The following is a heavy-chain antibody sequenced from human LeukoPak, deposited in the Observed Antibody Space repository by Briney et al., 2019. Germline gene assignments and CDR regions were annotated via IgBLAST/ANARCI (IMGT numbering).Heavy chain of an antibody. D-gene: IGHD4-17*01. J-gene: IGHJ3*01. CDR1: GGSFSGYY. V-gene: IGHV4-34*01. CDR2: INRSGST. CDR3: ARVPPDYNDLHDALDL. Sequence: NPSETLSVTCAVYGGSFSGYYWSWIRQPPGKGLEWIGEINRSGSTNYNPSLKSRVTMSIDMSKNQFSLRLTSVTAADTAVYYCARVPPDYNDLHDALDLWGQGTVVTVSS.